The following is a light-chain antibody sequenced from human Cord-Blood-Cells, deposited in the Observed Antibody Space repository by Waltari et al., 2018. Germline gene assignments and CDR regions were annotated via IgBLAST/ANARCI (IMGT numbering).Light chain of an antibody. CDR3: SSYTSSSTLVV. V-gene: IGLV2-14*03. CDR2: DVS. CDR1: RSEVGGYNF. Sequence: QSALTQPAPVSGSPGQSITLSSTGTRSEVGGYNFVSWYQHHPVKAPKLMIYDVSNRPSGVSNRFSGSKSGNTASLTISGLQAEDEADYYCSSYTSSSTLVVFGGGTKLTVL. J-gene: IGLJ2*01.